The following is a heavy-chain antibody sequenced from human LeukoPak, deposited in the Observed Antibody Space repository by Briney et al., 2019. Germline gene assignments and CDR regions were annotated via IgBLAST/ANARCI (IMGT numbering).Heavy chain of an antibody. CDR1: GGTFSGYY. Sequence: KPSETLSLTCAVYGGTFSGYYWSWIRQPPGKGLEWIGEINHSGSTNYNPSLKSRVTISVDTSKNQFSLKLSSVTAADTAVYYCARRFIAARSRGSDFDYWGQGTLVTVSS. V-gene: IGHV4-34*01. CDR3: ARRFIAARSRGSDFDY. D-gene: IGHD6-6*01. J-gene: IGHJ4*02. CDR2: INHSGST.